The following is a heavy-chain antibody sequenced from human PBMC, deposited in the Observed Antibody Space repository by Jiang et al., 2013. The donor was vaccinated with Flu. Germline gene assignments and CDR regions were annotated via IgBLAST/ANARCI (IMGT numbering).Heavy chain of an antibody. J-gene: IGHJ4*02. V-gene: IGHV4-59*01. CDR3: ARLHSSSWSTRRYYFDY. CDR1: GGSISSYY. Sequence: PSETLSLTCTVSGGSISSYYWSWIRQPPGKGLEWIGYIYYSGSTNYNPSLKSRVTISVDTSKNQFSLKLSSVTAADTAVYYCARLHSSSWSTRRYYFDYWGQGTLVTVSS. D-gene: IGHD6-13*01. CDR2: IYYSGST.